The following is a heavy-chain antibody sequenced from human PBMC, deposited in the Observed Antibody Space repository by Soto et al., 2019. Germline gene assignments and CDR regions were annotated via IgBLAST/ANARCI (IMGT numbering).Heavy chain of an antibody. CDR2: ISKDGSHK. D-gene: IGHD3-10*01. J-gene: IGHJ4*02. CDR1: GFSFSRYA. Sequence: GGSLRLSCAASGFSFSRYAIHWVRQAPGKGLEWVAVISKDGSHKYYLDSVKGRFTISRDNSKNILYLQMNSLRDEDTAVYYCARSRSGAVADSFDFWGQGTLVTVSS. CDR3: ARSRSGAVADSFDF. V-gene: IGHV3-30*04.